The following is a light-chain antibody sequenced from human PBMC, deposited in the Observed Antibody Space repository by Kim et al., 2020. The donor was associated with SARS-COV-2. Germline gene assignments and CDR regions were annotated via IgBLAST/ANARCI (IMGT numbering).Light chain of an antibody. CDR3: QTWGTGSNWV. CDR2: LNSDGSH. Sequence: VKLTCTLSSGHSRYAIAWHQQQPEKGPRYLMKLNSDGSHSKGDGIPDRFSGASSGAERYLTISSLQSEDEADYYCQTWGTGSNWVFGGGTQLTVL. J-gene: IGLJ3*02. CDR1: SGHSRYA. V-gene: IGLV4-69*01.